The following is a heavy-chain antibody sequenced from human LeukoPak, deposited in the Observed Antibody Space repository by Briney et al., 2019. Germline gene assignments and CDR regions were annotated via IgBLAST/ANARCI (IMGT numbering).Heavy chain of an antibody. CDR3: ARVSGYSSGWYLAP. D-gene: IGHD6-19*01. V-gene: IGHV3-23*01. CDR2: ISDSGDTT. Sequence: GGSLRLSCAASGLTFSNYVMNWVRQASGKGLECVSTISDSGDTTYYADSVKGRFTISRDNAKNSLYLQMNSLRAEDTAVYYCARVSGYSSGWYLAPWGQGTLVTVSS. CDR1: GLTFSNYV. J-gene: IGHJ5*02.